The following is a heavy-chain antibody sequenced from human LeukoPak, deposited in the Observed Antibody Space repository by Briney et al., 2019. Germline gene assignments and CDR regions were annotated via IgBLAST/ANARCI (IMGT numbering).Heavy chain of an antibody. CDR2: IYTSGST. J-gene: IGHJ4*02. V-gene: IGHV4-4*07. Sequence: SETLSLTCTVSGGSISSYYWSWIRQPAGKGLEWIGRIYTSGSTNYNPSLKSRVTMSVDTSKNQFSLKLSSVTAADTAVYYCARGGSGYSYGYLYYFDYWGQGTLVTVSS. CDR1: GGSISSYY. D-gene: IGHD5-18*01. CDR3: ARGGSGYSYGYLYYFDY.